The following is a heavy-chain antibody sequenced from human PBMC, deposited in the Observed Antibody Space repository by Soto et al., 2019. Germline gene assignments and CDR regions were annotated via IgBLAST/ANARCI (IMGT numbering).Heavy chain of an antibody. Sequence: GESLKISCKGSGYSFTSYWIGWVRQMPGKGLEWMGIIYPGDSDTRYSPSFQGQVTISADKSIGTAYLQWSSLKASDTAMYYCARRQYYGSGSYYTHFDYWGQGTLVTVS. CDR1: GYSFTSYW. V-gene: IGHV5-51*01. J-gene: IGHJ4*02. D-gene: IGHD3-10*01. CDR2: IYPGDSDT. CDR3: ARRQYYGSGSYYTHFDY.